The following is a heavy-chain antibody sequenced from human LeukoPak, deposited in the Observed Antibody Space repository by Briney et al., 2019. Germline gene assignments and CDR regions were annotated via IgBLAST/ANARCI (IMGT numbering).Heavy chain of an antibody. CDR1: GFTFSSYW. CDR3: AKVFDSSGYYYSKPADY. Sequence: PGGSLRLSCAASGFTFSSYWMSWVRQAPGKGLEWVANIKQDGSEKYYVDSVKGRFTISRDNAKNSLYLQMNSLRAEDTAVYYCAKVFDSSGYYYSKPADYWGQGTLVTVSS. J-gene: IGHJ4*02. CDR2: IKQDGSEK. V-gene: IGHV3-7*01. D-gene: IGHD3-22*01.